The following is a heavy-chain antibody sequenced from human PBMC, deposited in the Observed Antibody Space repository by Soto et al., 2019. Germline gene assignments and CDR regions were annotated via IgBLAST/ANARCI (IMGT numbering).Heavy chain of an antibody. D-gene: IGHD2-2*01. CDR1: GGSFSGYY. CDR3: ARVLGEFCSSTSCATPSWFDP. CDR2: INHSGST. Sequence: QVQLQQWGAGLLKPSETLSLTCAVYGGSFSGYYWSWIRQPPGKGLEWIGEINHSGSTNYNPSLKSRVTISVDTSKNQFSLKLSSVTAADTAVYYCARVLGEFCSSTSCATPSWFDPWGQGTLVTVSS. J-gene: IGHJ5*02. V-gene: IGHV4-34*01.